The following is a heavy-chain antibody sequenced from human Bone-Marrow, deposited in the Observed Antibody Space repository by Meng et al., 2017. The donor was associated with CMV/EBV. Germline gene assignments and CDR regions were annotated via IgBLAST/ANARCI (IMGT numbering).Heavy chain of an antibody. D-gene: IGHD3-3*01. CDR3: VREVCYEFWSGYYVDY. CDR2: ISSSRSHI. CDR1: GFTFSSHS. Sequence: RGSLRLSCAASGFTFSSHSMNWVRQAAGKGVEWVASISSSRSHIYHADSVKGLFTISRDNAKNSLYLQMNSLRAEDTAVYYCVREVCYEFWSGYYVDYWGQGTLVTVSS. J-gene: IGHJ4*02. V-gene: IGHV3-21*01.